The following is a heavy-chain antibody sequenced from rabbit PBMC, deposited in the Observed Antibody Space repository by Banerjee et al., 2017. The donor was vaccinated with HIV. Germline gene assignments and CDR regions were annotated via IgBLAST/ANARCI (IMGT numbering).Heavy chain of an antibody. Sequence: QEQLEESGGGLVKPGGTLTLTCKASGFSFTSGYYIYWVRQAPGKGLELIACIYTGSSGSTYYASWVNGRFTISRSTSLNTVDLKMTSLTAADTATYFCAREADYAAQFSLWGQGTLVTVS. V-gene: IGHV1S43*01. J-gene: IGHJ4*01. CDR2: IYTGSSGST. D-gene: IGHD4-2*01. CDR1: GFSFTSGYY. CDR3: AREADYAAQFSL.